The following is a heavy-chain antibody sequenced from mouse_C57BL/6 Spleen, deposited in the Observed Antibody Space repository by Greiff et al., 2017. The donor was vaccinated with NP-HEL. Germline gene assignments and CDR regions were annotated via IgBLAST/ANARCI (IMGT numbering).Heavy chain of an antibody. J-gene: IGHJ2*01. CDR3: ARLGSSYNYFDY. CDR1: GYSITSGYY. CDR2: ISYDGSN. D-gene: IGHD1-1*01. V-gene: IGHV3-6*01. Sequence: DVHLVESGPGLVKSSQSLSLTCSVTGYSITSGYYWNWIRQFPGNKLEWMGYISYDGSNNYNPSLKNRISITRDTSKNQFFLKLNSVTTEDTATYYCARLGSSYNYFDYWGQGTTLTVSS.